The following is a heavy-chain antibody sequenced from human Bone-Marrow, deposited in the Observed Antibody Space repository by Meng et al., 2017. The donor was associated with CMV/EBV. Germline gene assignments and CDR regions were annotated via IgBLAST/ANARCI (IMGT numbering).Heavy chain of an antibody. CDR3: ARDRAWNDFWSGYYHY. V-gene: IGHV3-21*01. J-gene: IGHJ4*02. CDR1: GFTFSSYS. D-gene: IGHD3-3*01. CDR2: VSSSSSYI. Sequence: GESLKISCAGSGFTFSSYSMNWVRQAPGKGLEWVSSVSSSSSYIYYADSLKGRFTISRDNAKNSLYLQMDSLTAEDTAVYYCARDRAWNDFWSGYYHYWGQGTLVTVS.